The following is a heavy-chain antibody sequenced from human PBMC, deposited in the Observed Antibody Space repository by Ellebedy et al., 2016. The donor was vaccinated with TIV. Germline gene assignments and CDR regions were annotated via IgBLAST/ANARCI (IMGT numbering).Heavy chain of an antibody. V-gene: IGHV3-13*01. CDR1: GFTFSSYD. Sequence: PGGFLRLSCAASGFTFSSYDMHWVRQATGKGLEWVSAIGTAGDTYYPGSVKGRFTISRENAKNSLYLQMNSLRAEDTAVYYCARDMVNGSGMDVWGQGTTVTVSS. CDR2: IGTAGDT. D-gene: IGHD5-18*01. J-gene: IGHJ6*02. CDR3: ARDMVNGSGMDV.